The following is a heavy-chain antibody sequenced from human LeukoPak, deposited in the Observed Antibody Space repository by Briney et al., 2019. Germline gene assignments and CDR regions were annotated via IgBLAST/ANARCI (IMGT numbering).Heavy chain of an antibody. Sequence: GGSLRLSCAASGFTFSSYWMSWVRQAPGKGLEWVATIKPDGSEKYCVDSVKGRFTISRDNAKKSLYLQMNSLRAEDPAVYYCARGDFNDYGDYADACEIWGQGTMDSVSA. CDR2: IKPDGSEK. CDR1: GFTFSSYW. V-gene: IGHV3-7*01. J-gene: IGHJ3*02. D-gene: IGHD4-17*01. CDR3: ARGDFNDYGDYADACEI.